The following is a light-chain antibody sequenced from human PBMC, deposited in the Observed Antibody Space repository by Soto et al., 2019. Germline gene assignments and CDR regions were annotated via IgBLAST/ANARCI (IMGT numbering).Light chain of an antibody. CDR3: AAWDDSLNGYV. Sequence: QSVLTQPRSASGAPGQRVTISCSGSSSNIGSNTVNWYQQLPGTAPKLLIYKNNQRPSGVPDRFSGSKSGTSASLAISGLQSEDGAAYYCAAWDDSLNGYVFGTGTKLTVL. CDR1: SSNIGSNT. CDR2: KNN. V-gene: IGLV1-44*01. J-gene: IGLJ1*01.